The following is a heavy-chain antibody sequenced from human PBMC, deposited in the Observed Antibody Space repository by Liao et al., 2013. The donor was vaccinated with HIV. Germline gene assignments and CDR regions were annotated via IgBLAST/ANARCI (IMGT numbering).Heavy chain of an antibody. J-gene: IGHJ4*02. CDR2: VYKSGST. D-gene: IGHD6-13*01. CDR1: GGSIISVSYY. V-gene: IGHV4-61*02. CDR3: ARATGFTSSWYDYFDY. Sequence: QVQLQESGPGLVKPSQTLSLTCTVSGGSIISVSYYWSWIRQSAGKGLEWIGRVYKSGSTNYNPSLKSRVTISVDTSKNQFSLKLNSVTAADTAVYYCARATGFTSSWYDYFDYWGQGTLVTVSS.